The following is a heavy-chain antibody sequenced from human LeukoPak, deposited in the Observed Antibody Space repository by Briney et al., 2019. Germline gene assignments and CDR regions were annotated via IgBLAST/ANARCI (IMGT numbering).Heavy chain of an antibody. CDR2: ISGSGGST. V-gene: IGHV3-23*01. CDR1: GFTFSSYA. D-gene: IGHD3-10*01. CDR3: AEGFGDGGYGMDV. J-gene: IGHJ6*02. Sequence: PGGSLRLSCAASGFTFSSYAMSWVRQAPGKGLEWVSAISGSGGSTYYADPVKGRFTISRDNSKNTLYLQMNSLRAEDTAVYYCAEGFGDGGYGMDVWGQGTTVTVSS.